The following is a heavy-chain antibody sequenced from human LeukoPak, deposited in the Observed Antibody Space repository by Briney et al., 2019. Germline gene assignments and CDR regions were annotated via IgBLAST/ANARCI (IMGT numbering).Heavy chain of an antibody. J-gene: IGHJ3*02. CDR3: ARVARGYSYADAFDI. Sequence: GRSLRLSCAASGFTFSSYWMHWVRQAPGKGLVWVSRINTDGSSTSYADSVKGRFTISRDNAKNTLYLQMNSLIAEDTAVYYCARVARGYSYADAFDIWGQGTMVTVSS. CDR1: GFTFSSYW. D-gene: IGHD5-18*01. CDR2: INTDGSST. V-gene: IGHV3-74*01.